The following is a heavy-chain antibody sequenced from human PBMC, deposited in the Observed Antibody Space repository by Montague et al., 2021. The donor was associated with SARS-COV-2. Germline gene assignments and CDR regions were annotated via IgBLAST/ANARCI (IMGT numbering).Heavy chain of an antibody. CDR3: ARGRQHINMVVVVVTGGEYYFDX. D-gene: IGHD3-22*01. CDR2: INHRGTS. CDR1: GGSFSDYF. V-gene: IGHV4-34*01. J-gene: IGHJ4*02. Sequence: SETLPLTCAVYGGSFSDYFWTWIRQPPGKGLEWIGEINHRGTSNYNPSLKSRVTISVDTSKNQFSLKMTSVTAADTAVYYCARGRQHINMVVVVVTGGEYYFDXWGQGTLVAVSS.